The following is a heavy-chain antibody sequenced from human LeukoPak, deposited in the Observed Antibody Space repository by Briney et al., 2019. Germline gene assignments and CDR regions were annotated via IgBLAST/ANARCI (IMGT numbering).Heavy chain of an antibody. D-gene: IGHD2-15*01. J-gene: IGHJ4*02. V-gene: IGHV1-2*04. Sequence: ASVKVSCKASGYTFNNYGISWVRQAPGQGLEWMGWINPNSGGTNYAQKFQGWVTMTRDTSISSAYMELSRLRSDDTAVYYCARAVGCSGGSCRQYYFDYWGQGTLVTVSS. CDR1: GYTFNNYG. CDR3: ARAVGCSGGSCRQYYFDY. CDR2: INPNSGGT.